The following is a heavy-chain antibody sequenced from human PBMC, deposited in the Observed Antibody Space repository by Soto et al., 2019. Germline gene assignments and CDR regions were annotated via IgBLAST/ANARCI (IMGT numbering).Heavy chain of an antibody. V-gene: IGHV3-23*01. CDR2: VSGSGGST. CDR3: AKGPPSYSSGYQDF. D-gene: IGHD6-19*01. J-gene: IGHJ4*02. CDR1: GFTFSSYA. Sequence: EVQLLESGGDLVQPGGSLRLSCAASGFTFSSYAMSWVRDAPGKGLEWVSGVSGSGGSTYYADSVKGRFTISRDNSKITLYLQMNSLRAEDTALYYCAKGPPSYSSGYQDFWGQGTLVTVSS.